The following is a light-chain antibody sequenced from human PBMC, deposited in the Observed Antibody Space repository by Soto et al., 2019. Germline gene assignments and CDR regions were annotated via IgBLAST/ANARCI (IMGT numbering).Light chain of an antibody. J-gene: IGKJ1*01. V-gene: IGKV3-11*01. CDR1: QSVSSY. CDR2: DAS. CDR3: QQSSNSPWT. Sequence: EIVLTQSPATLSLSPGERATLSCRASQSVSSYLAWYQQKPGQAPRLLIYDASNMATGIPARFIGSGSGTDFPLTISRLEPEDFAVYYCQQSSNSPWTVGQGTKVEIK.